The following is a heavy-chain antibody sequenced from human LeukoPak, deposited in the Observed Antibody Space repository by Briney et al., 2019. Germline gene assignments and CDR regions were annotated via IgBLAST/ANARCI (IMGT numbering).Heavy chain of an antibody. V-gene: IGHV3-53*01. D-gene: IGHD1-1*01. CDR3: ARDRRRLRGMNGDGDAFDI. CDR2: IYSDGSI. CDR1: GFSVGGNY. J-gene: IGHJ3*02. Sequence: GGALRLSCAASGFSVGGNYISWVRQAPGKGLEWVSMIYSDGSIFHADSVKGRFTMSRDNSRNTLDLQMNSLRVEDTAVYFCARDRRRLRGMNGDGDAFDIWGQGAMVTVSS.